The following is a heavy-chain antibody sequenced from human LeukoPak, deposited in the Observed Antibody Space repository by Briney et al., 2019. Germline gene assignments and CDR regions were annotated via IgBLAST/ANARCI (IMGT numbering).Heavy chain of an antibody. CDR1: GGSISSSSYY. D-gene: IGHD6-6*01. Sequence: SETLSLTCTVSGGSISSSSYYWGWIRQPPGKGLEWIGSIYYSGSTYYNPSLKSRVTISVDTSKNQFSLKATSVTAADTAVYYCARAMSIAARLQTIFDYWGQGTLVTVSS. CDR2: IYYSGST. J-gene: IGHJ4*02. V-gene: IGHV4-39*07. CDR3: ARAMSIAARLQTIFDY.